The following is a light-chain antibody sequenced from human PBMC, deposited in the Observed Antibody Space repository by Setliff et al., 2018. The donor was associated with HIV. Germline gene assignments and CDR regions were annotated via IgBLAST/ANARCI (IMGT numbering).Light chain of an antibody. V-gene: IGLV1-44*01. Sequence: QSVLAQPPSASETPGQRVTISCSGSNSNIGSNSVSWYQQFPGTAPKLLISGDNQRPSGVPDRLSGSKSGTSASLAISGLQSEDEADYYCAAWDDSLNGVVFGGGTKVTVL. CDR2: GDN. J-gene: IGLJ3*02. CDR1: NSNIGSNS. CDR3: AAWDDSLNGVV.